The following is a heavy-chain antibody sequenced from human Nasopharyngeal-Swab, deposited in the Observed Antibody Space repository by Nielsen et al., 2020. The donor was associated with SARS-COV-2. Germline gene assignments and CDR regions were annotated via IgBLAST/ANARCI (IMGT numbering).Heavy chain of an antibody. CDR2: ISSNGGST. J-gene: IGHJ3*02. Sequence: GESLKISCSASGFTFSSYAMHWVRQARGKGLEYVSAISSNGGSTYYADSVKGRFTISRDNSKNTLYLQMSSLRAEDTAVYYCVKLGYYGSGSYNDAFDIWGQGTMVTVSS. D-gene: IGHD3-10*01. V-gene: IGHV3-64D*06. CDR1: GFTFSSYA. CDR3: VKLGYYGSGSYNDAFDI.